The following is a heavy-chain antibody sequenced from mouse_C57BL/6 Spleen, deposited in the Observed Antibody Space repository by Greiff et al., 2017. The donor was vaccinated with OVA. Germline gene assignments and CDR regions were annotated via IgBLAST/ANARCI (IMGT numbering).Heavy chain of an antibody. V-gene: IGHV1-52*01. D-gene: IGHD1-1*02. J-gene: IGHJ3*01. CDR3: ARGGFCGLAY. CDR2: IDPADSET. Sequence: QVQLQQPGAELVRPGSSVKLSCKASGYTFTSYWMHWVKQRPIQGLEWIGNIDPADSETNYNQKFKDKATLTVDKSSSTAYMQLSSLTSEDSAVYEGARGGFCGLAYWGQGTLVTVSA. CDR1: GYTFTSYW.